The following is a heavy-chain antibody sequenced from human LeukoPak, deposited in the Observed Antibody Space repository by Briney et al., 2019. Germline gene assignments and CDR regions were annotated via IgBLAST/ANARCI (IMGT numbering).Heavy chain of an antibody. D-gene: IGHD5-12*01. CDR1: GFTSRIYW. CDR2: INQAGSVQ. V-gene: IGHV3-7*01. J-gene: IGHJ4*02. CDR3: ARVGYSGWNLEY. Sequence: GGSLRLSCAASGFTSRIYWMSWGRQTPGKGLEWVADINQAGSVQYYVDSSKGRFTISRNHAKNSLYVHRNILTDEDTAVYYCARVGYSGWNLEYWGQGTLVTVSS.